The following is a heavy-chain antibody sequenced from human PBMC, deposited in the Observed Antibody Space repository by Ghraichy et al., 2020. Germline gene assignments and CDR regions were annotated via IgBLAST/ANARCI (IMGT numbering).Heavy chain of an antibody. Sequence: GGSLRLSCAASGFTFSSYAMSWVRQAPGKGLEWVSAISGSGGSTYYADSVKGRFTISRDNSKNTLYLQMNSLRAEDTAVYYCAKDVDGFGELLSLPFDYWGQGTLVTVSS. CDR2: ISGSGGST. J-gene: IGHJ4*02. CDR3: AKDVDGFGELLSLPFDY. V-gene: IGHV3-23*01. D-gene: IGHD3-10*01. CDR1: GFTFSSYA.